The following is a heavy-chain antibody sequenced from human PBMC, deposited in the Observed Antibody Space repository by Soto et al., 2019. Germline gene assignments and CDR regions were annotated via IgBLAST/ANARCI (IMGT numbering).Heavy chain of an antibody. Sequence: GQSLRPSCAPAAFTFSSYAVSWVRHPPGGGLEWDSIIVGGVANTYYTNSMKGRLTISRDNSISALYVQMSRLRAGDTAVYDCAKGIVVKPPGSRALDFWGQGTMVTVSS. CDR3: AKGIVVKPPGSRALDF. CDR2: IVGGVANT. J-gene: IGHJ3*01. V-gene: IGHV3-23*01. D-gene: IGHD2-2*01. CDR1: AFTFSSYA.